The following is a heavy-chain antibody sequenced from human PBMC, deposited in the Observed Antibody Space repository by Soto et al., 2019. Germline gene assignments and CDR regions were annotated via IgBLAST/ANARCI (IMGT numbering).Heavy chain of an antibody. V-gene: IGHV3-23*01. CDR2: ISAAATNI. CDR1: GFTFSSFD. CDR3: AQGRGPFGENFQF. D-gene: IGHD3-10*01. J-gene: IGHJ2*01. Sequence: GGSLRLSCAASGFTFSSFDMNWVRQAPGKGLEWVSSISAAATNIYFSDSVQGRFSISRDNLKYYLYLQMDSLRADDTAVYYCAQGRGPFGENFQFWGRGTLVTVSS.